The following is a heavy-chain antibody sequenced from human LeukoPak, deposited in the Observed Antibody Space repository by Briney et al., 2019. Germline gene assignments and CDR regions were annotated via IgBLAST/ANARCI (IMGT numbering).Heavy chain of an antibody. V-gene: IGHV3-53*01. J-gene: IGHJ4*02. CDR1: GGSISSYY. CDR2: IYSGDNT. CDR3: ARDKGYFDY. Sequence: PSETLSLTCTVSGGSISSYYWSWIRQPPGKGLEWVSVIYSGDNTYYADSVKGRFTISRDHSKNTLYLQMNRLRAEDTAVYYCARDKGYFDYWGQGTLVTVSS.